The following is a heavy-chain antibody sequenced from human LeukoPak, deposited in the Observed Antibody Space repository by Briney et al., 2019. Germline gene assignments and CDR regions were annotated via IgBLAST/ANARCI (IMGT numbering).Heavy chain of an antibody. CDR2: ISGLKGYI. CDR3: ARAPARDFRIGYYIDL. CDR1: GFTFSDYS. D-gene: IGHD3-3*01. V-gene: IGHV3-21*01. J-gene: IGHJ5*02. Sequence: GGSLRLSCAASGFTFSDYSMNWIRQAPGKGLEWVSSISGLKGYIYYTDSVKGRFTVSRDNAKTSVHLQMDSLRVEDTAVYYCARAPARDFRIGYYIDLWGQGTLVTVSS.